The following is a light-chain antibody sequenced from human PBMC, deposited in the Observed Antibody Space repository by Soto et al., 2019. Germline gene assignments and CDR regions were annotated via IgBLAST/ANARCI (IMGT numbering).Light chain of an antibody. Sequence: EIVLTQSPGTLSLSPGERATLSCRASQSVSSAYLAWYQHKPGQPPTLLIYAASSRVTGIPDRFSGSGSGTDFTLTISRLEHEDFAVYYCQQYYSASTWTFGQGTTLEIK. J-gene: IGKJ1*01. CDR1: QSVSSAY. CDR3: QQYYSASTWT. CDR2: AAS. V-gene: IGKV3-20*01.